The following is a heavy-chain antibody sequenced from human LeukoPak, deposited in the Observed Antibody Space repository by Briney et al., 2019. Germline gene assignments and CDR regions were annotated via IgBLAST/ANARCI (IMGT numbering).Heavy chain of an antibody. J-gene: IGHJ6*02. V-gene: IGHV3-33*01. CDR1: GFTFSSYG. CDR3: ARWPGSYYYGMDV. D-gene: IGHD1-26*01. CDR2: IWYDGSNK. Sequence: GGSLRLSCAASGFTFSSYGMHWVRQAPGKGLEWVAVIWYDGSNKYYADSVKGRFTISRDNSKNTLYLQMNSLRAEDTAVYYCARWPGSYYYGMDVWGQGTTVTVSS.